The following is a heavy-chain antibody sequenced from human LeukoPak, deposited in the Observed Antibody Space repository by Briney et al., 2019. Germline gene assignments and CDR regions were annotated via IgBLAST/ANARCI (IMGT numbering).Heavy chain of an antibody. CDR1: RFTFRNYG. CDR2: IWYDGSNK. V-gene: IGHV3-33*01. CDR3: ARDRGWPAVHFDL. J-gene: IGHJ4*02. Sequence: GGFLRLSCAASRFTFRNYGMHGVRQAPGKGLEWVAVIWYDGSNKYYVDSVEGRFTVSRDNSKNTLYLQMNSLRVEDTAIYYCARDRGWPAVHFDLWGQGTLVTVPS. D-gene: IGHD2-15*01.